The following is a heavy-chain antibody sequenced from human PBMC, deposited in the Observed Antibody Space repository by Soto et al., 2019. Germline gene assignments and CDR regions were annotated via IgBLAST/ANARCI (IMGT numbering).Heavy chain of an antibody. J-gene: IGHJ4*02. CDR2: ISSSGSTI. V-gene: IGHV3-11*01. CDR1: GSTFSDYN. D-gene: IGHD4-4*01. Sequence: PGGSLRLCCAAAGSTFSDYNMSWIRPAPGKGLEWVSYISSSGSTIYYADSVKGRFTISRDNAKNSLYLQMNSLRAEDTAVYYCATTLPYSNYVYYFDYWGQGTLVTVSS. CDR3: ATTLPYSNYVYYFDY.